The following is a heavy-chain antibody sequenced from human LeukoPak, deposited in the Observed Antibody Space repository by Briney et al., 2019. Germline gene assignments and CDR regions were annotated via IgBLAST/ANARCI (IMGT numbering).Heavy chain of an antibody. J-gene: IGHJ4*02. CDR3: ARDPSAWNGYFDH. CDR2: IESEGSSI. CDR1: GFTFSRYW. V-gene: IGHV3-74*03. D-gene: IGHD1-1*01. Sequence: GGSLRLSCAASGFTFSRYWMHWVRQAPGKGLMWVSRIESEGSSITYADAVKGRFTISRDNTKNTLYLQMNSLRAEDTAVYYCARDPSAWNGYFDHWGQGILVTVSS.